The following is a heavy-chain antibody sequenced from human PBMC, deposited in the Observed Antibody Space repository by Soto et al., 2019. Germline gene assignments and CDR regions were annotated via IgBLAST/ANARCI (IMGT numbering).Heavy chain of an antibody. CDR2: IKQDGSEK. Sequence: GESLKISCAASGFTFSSYWMSWVRQAPGKGLEWVANIKQDGSEKYYVDSVKGRFTISRDNAKNTLYLQMNSLRAEDTAVYYCARDIAAAGTWFDPWGQGTLVTVSS. V-gene: IGHV3-7*01. CDR3: ARDIAAAGTWFDP. J-gene: IGHJ5*02. CDR1: GFTFSSYW. D-gene: IGHD6-13*01.